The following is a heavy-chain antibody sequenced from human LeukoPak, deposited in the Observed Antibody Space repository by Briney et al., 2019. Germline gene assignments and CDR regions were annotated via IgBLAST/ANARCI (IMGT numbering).Heavy chain of an antibody. CDR1: GFTFSSYA. Sequence: GRSLRLSCAASGFTFSSYAMHWVRQAPGKGLEWVAVISYDGSNKYYADSVKGRFTISRDNSKNTLYLQMNSLRAEDTAAYYCARDRRGSGSSFDYWGQGTLVTVSS. J-gene: IGHJ4*02. CDR3: ARDRRGSGSSFDY. D-gene: IGHD3-10*01. V-gene: IGHV3-30*04. CDR2: ISYDGSNK.